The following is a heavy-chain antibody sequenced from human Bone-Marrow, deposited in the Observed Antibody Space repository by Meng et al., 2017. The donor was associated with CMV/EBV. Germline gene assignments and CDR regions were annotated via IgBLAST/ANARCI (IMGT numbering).Heavy chain of an antibody. V-gene: IGHV1-69*04. J-gene: IGHJ6*02. CDR3: ARDCRICSPSDGMDV. D-gene: IGHD1-14*01. Sequence: SVKVSCKASGGTFSSYTISWVRQAPGQGREGMGMVIPILGIANYAQKFQGRVTSTADKSTSTAYMELSSLRSEDTAVYYGARDCRICSPSDGMDVWGQGTTVTVSS. CDR2: VIPILGIA. CDR1: GGTFSSYT.